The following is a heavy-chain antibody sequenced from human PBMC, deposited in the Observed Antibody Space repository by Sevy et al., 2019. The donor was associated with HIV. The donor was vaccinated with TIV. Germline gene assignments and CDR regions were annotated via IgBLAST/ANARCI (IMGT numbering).Heavy chain of an antibody. V-gene: IGHV3-21*01. Sequence: GGSLRLSCAASGFTFSSYSMNWVRQAPGKGLEWVSSISSSSSYIYYADSVKGRFTISRDNAKNSLYLQMNSLRAEDTAVYYCARSPGNSGWLDAFDIWGQGTMVTVSS. J-gene: IGHJ3*02. CDR1: GFTFSSYS. CDR2: ISSSSSYI. CDR3: ARSPGNSGWLDAFDI. D-gene: IGHD5-12*01.